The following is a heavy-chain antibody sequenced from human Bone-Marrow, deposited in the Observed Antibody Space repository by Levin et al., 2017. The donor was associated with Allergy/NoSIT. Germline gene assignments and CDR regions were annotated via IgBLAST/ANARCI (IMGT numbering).Heavy chain of an antibody. CDR3: ARGGITTLGVVKRYYYGMDV. CDR1: GGSINSGDFF. Sequence: SETLSLTCTVSGGSINSGDFFWTWLRQSPGKGLEWIGYIDDSGNTYRNPALKSRLTISGDTSKNQFSLKLSAVTDADTAVYYCARGGITTLGVVKRYYYGMDVWGQGTTVTVSS. CDR2: IDDSGNT. D-gene: IGHD3-3*01. J-gene: IGHJ6*02. V-gene: IGHV4-30-4*01.